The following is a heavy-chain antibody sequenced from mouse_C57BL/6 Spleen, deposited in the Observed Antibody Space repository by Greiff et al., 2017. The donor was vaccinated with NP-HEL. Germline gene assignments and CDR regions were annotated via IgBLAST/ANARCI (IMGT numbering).Heavy chain of an antibody. CDR1: GYTFTSYW. V-gene: IGHV1-59*01. Sequence: VKLQQPGAELVRPGTSVKLSCKASGYTFTSYWMHWVKQRPGQGLEWIGVIDPSDSYTNYNQKFKGKATLTVDTSSSTAYMQLSSLTSEDSAVYYCARRGTGTPDYWGQGTTLTVSS. CDR3: ARRGTGTPDY. J-gene: IGHJ2*01. D-gene: IGHD4-1*01. CDR2: IDPSDSYT.